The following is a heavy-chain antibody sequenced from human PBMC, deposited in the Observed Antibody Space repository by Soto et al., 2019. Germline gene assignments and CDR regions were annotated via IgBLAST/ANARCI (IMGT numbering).Heavy chain of an antibody. Sequence: QVQLVQSGAEVKKPGSSVKVSCKASGGTFSSYAINWVRQAPGQGLEWMGGIIPIFAAADYAQKVQGRVTITADESASTAYMEGSSLRSEDTAVYYCAQCLLGVNYYYGMDVWGQGTTVTVSS. CDR3: AQCLLGVNYYYGMDV. CDR1: GGTFSSYA. J-gene: IGHJ6*02. CDR2: IIPIFAAA. D-gene: IGHD3-16*01. V-gene: IGHV1-69*12.